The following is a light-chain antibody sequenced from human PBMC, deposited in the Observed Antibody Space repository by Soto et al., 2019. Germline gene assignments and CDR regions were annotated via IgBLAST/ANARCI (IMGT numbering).Light chain of an antibody. CDR3: SSYTSSSTPYV. CDR2: DVS. CDR1: SRDFGGYNY. J-gene: IGLJ1*01. V-gene: IGLV2-14*01. Sequence: SSLTQPASLSGAPGQSIIISCTGTSRDFGGYNYVSWYQQHPGKAPKLMIYDVSNRPSGVSNRFSGSKSGNTASLTISGFQAEDEADYYCSSYTSSSTPYVFGTGTKVTV.